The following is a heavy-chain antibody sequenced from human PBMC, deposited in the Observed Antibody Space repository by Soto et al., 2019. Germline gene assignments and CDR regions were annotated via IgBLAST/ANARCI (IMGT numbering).Heavy chain of an antibody. J-gene: IGHJ5*01. D-gene: IGHD1-1*01. Sequence: GGFLRLSCAASGFTFSSYSMNWVRQAPGKGLEWVSSISSSSSYVYYADSVKGRFTISRDNAKNSLYLQMNSLTAEDTAVYYCARDRHETTALAPYNWFESWGQGTLVTVSS. CDR3: ARDRHETTALAPYNWFES. CDR2: ISSSSSYV. CDR1: GFTFSSYS. V-gene: IGHV3-21*01.